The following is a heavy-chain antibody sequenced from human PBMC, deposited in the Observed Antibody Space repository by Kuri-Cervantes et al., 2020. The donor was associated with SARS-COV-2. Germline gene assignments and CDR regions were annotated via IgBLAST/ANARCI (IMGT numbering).Heavy chain of an antibody. CDR1: GDSIRSTNYY. CDR3: VRCAIFGVVHNWFDP. Sequence: GSLRLSCSVSGDSIRSTNYYWGWIRQPPGKGLEWIGSIFYNGDTYYNLSLKSRVTISVDTSKNQFSLRVTSVTATDTAVYYCVRCAIFGVVHNWFDPWGQGTLVTVSS. CDR2: IFYNGDT. J-gene: IGHJ5*02. V-gene: IGHV4-39*01. D-gene: IGHD3-3*01.